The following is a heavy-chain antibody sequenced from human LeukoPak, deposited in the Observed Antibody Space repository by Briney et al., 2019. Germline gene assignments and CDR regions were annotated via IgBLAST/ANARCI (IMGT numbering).Heavy chain of an antibody. V-gene: IGHV3-66*01. Sequence: QPGGSLRLSCAASGFTVSANYMTWVRQAPGKGLEWVSVVYSGGSTYYADSVKGRFTISRDSSKNTLYLQMNSLRAEGTAVYYCALGDPSSSWGQGTLVTVSS. D-gene: IGHD6-13*01. CDR3: ALGDPSSS. J-gene: IGHJ4*02. CDR1: GFTVSANY. CDR2: VYSGGST.